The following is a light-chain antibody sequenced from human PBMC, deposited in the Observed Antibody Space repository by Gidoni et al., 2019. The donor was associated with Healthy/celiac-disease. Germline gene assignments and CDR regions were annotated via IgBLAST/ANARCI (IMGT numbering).Light chain of an antibody. V-gene: IGLV3-19*01. CDR3: NSRDSSGNHLWV. CDR2: GKN. J-gene: IGLJ3*02. Sequence: SSALTQDPAVSVALGQTVRITCQGDSLRSYYGSWYPQTTGQAPLLVIYGKNNRPSGIPDRFAGSSSGNTASLTITGAQAEDEADYYCNSRDSSGNHLWVFGGGTKLTVL. CDR1: SLRSYY.